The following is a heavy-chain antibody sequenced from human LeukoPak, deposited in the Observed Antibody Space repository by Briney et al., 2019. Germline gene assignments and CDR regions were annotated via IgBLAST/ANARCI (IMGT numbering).Heavy chain of an antibody. Sequence: KPGGSLRRSCAASGFTFSSYTMNWVRQAPGKGLEWVSSISSSSSYMYYADSVKGRFTISRDNAKNSLYLQMNSLRAEDTAVYYCASAGLVYSSGWYLETPFDYWGQGTLVTVSS. J-gene: IGHJ4*02. CDR1: GFTFSSYT. V-gene: IGHV3-21*01. D-gene: IGHD6-13*01. CDR3: ASAGLVYSSGWYLETPFDY. CDR2: ISSSSSYM.